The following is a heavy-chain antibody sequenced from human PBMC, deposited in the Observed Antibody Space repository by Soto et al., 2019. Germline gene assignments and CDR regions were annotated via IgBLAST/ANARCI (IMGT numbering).Heavy chain of an antibody. V-gene: IGHV4-30-2*01. Sequence: PSETLSLTCAVSGGSISSGGYSWSWIRQPPGKGLEWIGYIYHSGSTYYNPSLKSRVTISVDRSKNQFSLKLSSVTAADTAVYYFARASSGVTTLWFDPWGQGTLVTVSS. CDR1: GGSISSGGYS. CDR2: IYHSGST. CDR3: ARASSGVTTLWFDP. D-gene: IGHD4-17*01. J-gene: IGHJ5*02.